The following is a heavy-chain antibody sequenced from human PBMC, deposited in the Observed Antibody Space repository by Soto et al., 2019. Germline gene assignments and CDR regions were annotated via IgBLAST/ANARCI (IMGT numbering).Heavy chain of an antibody. CDR2: IYHSGST. CDR3: ARQGFGALHGLVDV. Sequence: SETLSLTCVVSGGSISSSNWWSWVRLPPGKGLEWIGQIYHSGSTNYNPSLKSRVTISVDKSKNQFSLKLSSVTATDTAVYYCARQGFGALHGLVDVWGQGTTVTVSS. J-gene: IGHJ6*02. D-gene: IGHD3-10*01. CDR1: GGSISSSNW. V-gene: IGHV4-4*02.